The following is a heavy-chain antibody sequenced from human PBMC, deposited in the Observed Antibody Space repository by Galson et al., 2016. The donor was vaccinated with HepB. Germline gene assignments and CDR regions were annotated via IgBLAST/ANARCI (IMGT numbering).Heavy chain of an antibody. J-gene: IGHJ4*02. D-gene: IGHD1-26*01. CDR3: ARLHGSGTSCFSGSAYFFDY. V-gene: IGHV5-51*01. Sequence: QSGAEVKKPGESLKISCKGSGYSFTNSWIAWVRQMPETGLEWVAIIWPVDSHTRYGPSFEGQVTISADHSITTAYLQWNSLKAPDSAIYYCARLHGSGTSCFSGSAYFFDYWGQGTLVTVSS. CDR1: GYSFTNSW. CDR2: IWPVDSHT.